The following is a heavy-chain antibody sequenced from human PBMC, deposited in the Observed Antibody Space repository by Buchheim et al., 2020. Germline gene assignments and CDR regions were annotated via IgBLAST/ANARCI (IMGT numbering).Heavy chain of an antibody. CDR2: INHSGST. Sequence: QVQLQQWGAGLLKPSETLSLTCAVYGGSFSGYYWSWIRQPPGKGLEWIGEINHSGSTNYNPSLKSRVTISVDTSKNQFSLKLSSVTAADTAVYYCARGQGGWVVYATYYYGMDVWGQGTT. CDR1: GGSFSGYY. D-gene: IGHD2-8*02. V-gene: IGHV4-34*01. J-gene: IGHJ6*02. CDR3: ARGQGGWVVYATYYYGMDV.